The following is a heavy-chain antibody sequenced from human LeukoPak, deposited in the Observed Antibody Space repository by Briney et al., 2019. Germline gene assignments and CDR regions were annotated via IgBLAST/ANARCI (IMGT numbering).Heavy chain of an antibody. Sequence: SETLSLTCTVSGGSISSYYWSWIRQPPGKGLEWIGYIYYSGSTNYNPSLKGRVTISLETSKNQFSLKVSSVTAADTAVYYCARSGFGKPYYYYMDVWGKGTTVTVSS. D-gene: IGHD3-22*01. CDR3: ARSGFGKPYYYYMDV. CDR2: IYYSGST. J-gene: IGHJ6*03. V-gene: IGHV4-59*01. CDR1: GGSISSYY.